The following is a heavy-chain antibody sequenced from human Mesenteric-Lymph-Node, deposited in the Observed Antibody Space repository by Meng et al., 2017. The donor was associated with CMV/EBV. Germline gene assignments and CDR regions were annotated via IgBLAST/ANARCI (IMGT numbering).Heavy chain of an antibody. CDR2: IKQDGSEK. J-gene: IGHJ6*02. D-gene: IGHD5-18*01. CDR1: GFTFSSYW. Sequence: GGSLRLSCAASGFTFSSYWMSWVRQAPGKGLEWVANIKQDGSEKYYVDSVKGRFTISRDNAKNSLYLQMNSLTAEDTAVYYCARESMDTALVRQSYYYYYYGMDVWGQGTTVTVSS. CDR3: ARESMDTALVRQSYYYYYYGMDV. V-gene: IGHV3-7*01.